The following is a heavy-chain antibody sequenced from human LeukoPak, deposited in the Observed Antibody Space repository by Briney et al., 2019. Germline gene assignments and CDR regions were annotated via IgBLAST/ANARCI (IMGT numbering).Heavy chain of an antibody. CDR1: GFTFSSYW. CDR2: INSGGSST. V-gene: IGHV3-74*01. D-gene: IGHD6-13*01. CDR3: AKDQSAAGIIGYYYYYMDV. Sequence: GGSLRLSCAASGFTFSSYWMHWVRQAPGKGLVWVSRINSGGSSTSYADSVKGRFTISRDNSKNTLYLQMNSLRAEDTAVYYCAKDQSAAGIIGYYYYYMDVWGKGTTVTISS. J-gene: IGHJ6*03.